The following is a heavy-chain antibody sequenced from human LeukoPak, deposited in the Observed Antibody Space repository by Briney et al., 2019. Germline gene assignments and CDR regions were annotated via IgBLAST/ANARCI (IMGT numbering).Heavy chain of an antibody. V-gene: IGHV4-59*01. J-gene: IGHJ4*02. Sequence: PSETLSLTCTVSGGSISSYYWSWIRQPPGKGLEWIGYIYYSGSTNYNPSLKSRVTISVDTSKNQFSLKLSSVTAADTAVYYCARETRAAAGTSYYFDYWGQGTLVTVSS. CDR1: GGSISSYY. CDR3: ARETRAAAGTSYYFDY. CDR2: IYYSGST. D-gene: IGHD6-13*01.